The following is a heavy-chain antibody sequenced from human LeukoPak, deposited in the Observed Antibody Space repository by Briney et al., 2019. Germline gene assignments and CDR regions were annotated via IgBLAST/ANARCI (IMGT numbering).Heavy chain of an antibody. CDR2: IHHSGST. CDR3: ARTIAVSWYFDL. V-gene: IGHV4-59*01. CDR1: GGSISSYY. D-gene: IGHD6-19*01. Sequence: SETLSLTCTVSGGSISSYYWSWIRQPPGKGLEWIGYIHHSGSTNCNPSLKSRVTISVDTSKNQFSLKLSSVTAADTAVYYCARTIAVSWYFDLWGRGTLVTVSS. J-gene: IGHJ2*01.